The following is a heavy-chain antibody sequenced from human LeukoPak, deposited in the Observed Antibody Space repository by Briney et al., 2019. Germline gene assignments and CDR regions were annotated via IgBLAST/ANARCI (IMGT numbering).Heavy chain of an antibody. J-gene: IGHJ3*02. CDR3: ARDLVAGDAFDI. Sequence: SETLSLTXTVSGGSISSGDYYWSCIRQPPGKGLEWIGYIYYSGSTYYNPSLKSRVSISVDTSKNQFSLKLSSVTAADTAVYYCARDLVAGDAFDIWGQGTMVTVSS. D-gene: IGHD5-12*01. V-gene: IGHV4-30-4*08. CDR1: GGSISSGDYY. CDR2: IYYSGST.